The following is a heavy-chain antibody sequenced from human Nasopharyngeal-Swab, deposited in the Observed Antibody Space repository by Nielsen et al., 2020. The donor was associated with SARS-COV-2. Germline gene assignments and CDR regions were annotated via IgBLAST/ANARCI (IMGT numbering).Heavy chain of an antibody. CDR1: GGSISSGGYY. J-gene: IGHJ6*02. CDR3: ARDVLYGSGSLYYYYGMDV. CDR2: IYYSGST. D-gene: IGHD3-10*01. V-gene: IGHV4-31*03. Sequence: SETLSLTCIVSGGSISSGGYYWSWIRQHPGKGLEWIGYIYYSGSTYYNPSLKSRVTISVDTSKNQFSLKLSSVTAADTAVYYCARDVLYGSGSLYYYYGMDVWGQGTTVTVSS.